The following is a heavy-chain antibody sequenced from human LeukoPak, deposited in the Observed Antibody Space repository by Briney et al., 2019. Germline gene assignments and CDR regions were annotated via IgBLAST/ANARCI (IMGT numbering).Heavy chain of an antibody. J-gene: IGHJ6*02. CDR2: ISSDGSDI. CDR1: GFTFSNYW. CDR3: ARAREYYYYYGLDV. Sequence: GGSLSLSCAASGFTFSNYWMHWVRQAPGKGLVWVSRISSDGSDISYADSVKGRFTISRDNAKNTLYLQMNSLRAEDAAVYYCARAREYYYYYGLDVWGQGTTVTVSS. V-gene: IGHV3-74*01. D-gene: IGHD5-24*01.